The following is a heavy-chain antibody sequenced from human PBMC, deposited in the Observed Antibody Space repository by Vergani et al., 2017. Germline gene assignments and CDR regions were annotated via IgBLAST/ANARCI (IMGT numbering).Heavy chain of an antibody. CDR3: AGIGYCSGGSCYSLFDY. D-gene: IGHD2-15*01. Sequence: EVQLLESGGGLVQPGGSLRLSCAASGFTFSSYAMSWVRQAPGKGLEWVSAISGSGGSTYYADSVKGRFTISRDSAKNTLYLQMNSLRAEDTAVYYCAGIGYCSGGSCYSLFDYWGQGTLVTVSS. CDR1: GFTFSSYA. V-gene: IGHV3-23*01. J-gene: IGHJ4*02. CDR2: ISGSGGST.